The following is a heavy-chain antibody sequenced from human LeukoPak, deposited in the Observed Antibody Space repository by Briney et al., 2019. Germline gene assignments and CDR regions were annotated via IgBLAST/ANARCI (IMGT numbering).Heavy chain of an antibody. CDR1: GFTFSNDA. J-gene: IGHJ4*02. CDR2: ISGGGGSS. CDR3: AKEATIWGRSGSYYKQFDY. D-gene: IGHD3-10*01. Sequence: GGSLRLSCAASGFTFSNDAMSWVRQAPGKGLEWVSVISGGGGSSYHADSVKGRFTISRDNSKNTLYLQMNSLRAEDTAVYYCAKEATIWGRSGSYYKQFDYWGQGTLVTVSS. V-gene: IGHV3-23*01.